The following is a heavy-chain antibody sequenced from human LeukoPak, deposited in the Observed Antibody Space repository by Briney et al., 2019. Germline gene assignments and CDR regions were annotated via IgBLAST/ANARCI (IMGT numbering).Heavy chain of an antibody. CDR2: IYTSGST. CDR1: GGSINSGSYY. J-gene: IGHJ4*02. CDR3: ASTRGFFDY. V-gene: IGHV4-61*02. Sequence: PSQTLSLTCTVSGGSINSGSYYWSWLRQPAGTGLEWIGRIYTSGSTNYNPSLKSRVTISVDTSKNQFSLKLSSVTAADTAVYYCASTRGFFDYWGQGTLVTVSS.